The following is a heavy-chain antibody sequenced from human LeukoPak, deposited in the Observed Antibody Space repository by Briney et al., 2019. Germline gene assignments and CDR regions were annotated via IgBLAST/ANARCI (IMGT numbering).Heavy chain of an antibody. D-gene: IGHD3-3*01. CDR1: GFTVSSNY. J-gene: IGHJ3*02. CDR2: IYSGGST. V-gene: IGHV3-53*01. Sequence: GGSLRLSCAASGFTVSSNYMSWVRQAPGKGLEWVSVIYSGGSTYYADSVKGRFTISRDNSKNTLYLQMNSLRAEDTAVYYCARKYYDFWSAAFDIWGQGTMVTVSS. CDR3: ARKYYDFWSAAFDI.